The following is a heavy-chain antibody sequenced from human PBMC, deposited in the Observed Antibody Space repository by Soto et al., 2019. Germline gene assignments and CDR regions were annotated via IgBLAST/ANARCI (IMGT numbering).Heavy chain of an antibody. V-gene: IGHV4-34*01. Sequence: QVQLQQWCAGLLTPSETLSLPCAGYGGSFSGSYWSWIRQAPGKGLEWIGEINHSGSTNYNPSLKSRVTRSVDTSKNPFSLKLGSVTAADTAVYYCARDGYSSGWYGWFDPGGQGTVVTVSS. J-gene: IGHJ5*02. CDR3: ARDGYSSGWYGWFDP. CDR2: INHSGST. D-gene: IGHD6-19*01. CDR1: GGSFSGSY.